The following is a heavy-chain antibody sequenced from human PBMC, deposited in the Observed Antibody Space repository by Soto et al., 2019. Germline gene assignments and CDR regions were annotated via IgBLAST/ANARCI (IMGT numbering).Heavy chain of an antibody. CDR1: GFTFSNYA. CDR3: AKTPRQWLVYFDY. CDR2: ISGSGGTT. V-gene: IGHV3-23*01. J-gene: IGHJ4*02. D-gene: IGHD6-19*01. Sequence: EVQLLESGGGLVQPGGSLRLSCAASGFTFSNYAIAWFRQAPGKGLEWVSGISGSGGTTYYADSVKGRFTISRDNSKDTLHLQMKSLRAEDTAVYYCAKTPRQWLVYFDYWGQGALVTVSS.